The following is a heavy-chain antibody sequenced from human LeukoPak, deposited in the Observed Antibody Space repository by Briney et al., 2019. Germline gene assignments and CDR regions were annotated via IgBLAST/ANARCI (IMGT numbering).Heavy chain of an antibody. CDR1: GFTFSSHA. CDR2: ISGSGGST. V-gene: IGHV3-23*01. D-gene: IGHD6-13*01. J-gene: IGHJ4*02. Sequence: GGSLRLSCAASGFTFSSHAMSWVRQAPGKGLEWVSAISGSGGSTYYADSVKGRFTISRDNSKNTLYLQMNSLRAEDTAVYYCARTDSSSWITGYWGQGTLVTVSS. CDR3: ARTDSSSWITGY.